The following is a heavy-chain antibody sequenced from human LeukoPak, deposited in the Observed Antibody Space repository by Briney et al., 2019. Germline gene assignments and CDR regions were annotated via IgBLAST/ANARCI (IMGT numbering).Heavy chain of an antibody. V-gene: IGHV3-30*04. CDR2: ISYDGSNK. D-gene: IGHD3-3*01. J-gene: IGHJ3*02. CDR3: AKEYYDFWSGYSSAFDI. Sequence: GRSLRLSCAASGFTFSSYAMHWVRQAPGKGLEWVAVISYDGSNKYYADSVKGRFTISRDNSKNTLYLQMNSLRAEDTAVYYCAKEYYDFWSGYSSAFDIWGQGTMVTVSS. CDR1: GFTFSSYA.